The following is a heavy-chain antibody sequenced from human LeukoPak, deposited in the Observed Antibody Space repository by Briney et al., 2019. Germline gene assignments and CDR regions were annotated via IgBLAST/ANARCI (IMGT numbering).Heavy chain of an antibody. CDR2: ISSSSSYI. CDR3: ARERSGGSPDAFDI. CDR1: GFTFSSYS. J-gene: IGHJ3*02. Sequence: GGSLRLSCAASGFTFSSYSMNWVRQAPGKGLEWVSSISSSSSYIYYADSVKGRFTISRDNAKNSLYLQMNSLRAEDTAVYYCARERSGGSPDAFDIWGQGTMVTVSS. D-gene: IGHD2-15*01. V-gene: IGHV3-21*01.